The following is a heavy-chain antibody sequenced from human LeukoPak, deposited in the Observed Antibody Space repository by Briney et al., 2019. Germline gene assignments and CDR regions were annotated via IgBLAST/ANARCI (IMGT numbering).Heavy chain of an antibody. CDR1: GFTFNTYA. D-gene: IGHD6-13*01. CDR2: ITSGANT. J-gene: IGHJ4*02. Sequence: PGGSLRLSCAASGFTFNTYAMSWVRQAPGKGLEWVSGITSGANTYYADSVKGRFTISRDNSENTLNLQMNSLRAEDTAIYYCAKARAGDITAAFTYWGQGTLVTVSS. V-gene: IGHV3-23*01. CDR3: AKARAGDITAAFTY.